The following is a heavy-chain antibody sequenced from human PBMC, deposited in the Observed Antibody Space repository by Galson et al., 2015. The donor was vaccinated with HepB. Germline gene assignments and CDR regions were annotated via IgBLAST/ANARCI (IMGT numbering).Heavy chain of an antibody. V-gene: IGHV4-39*01. CDR3: TKRGYGDYFNWFDP. CDR1: GVSINTVSYY. Sequence: CAVSGVSINTVSYYWVWIRRPPGKGLEWIGHVYHSGTTDYNPSLKSRVSIAVDTSKNLFSLRLTSVTAADTAVYFCTKRGYGDYFNWFDPWGQGTQVTVSS. CDR2: VYHSGTT. D-gene: IGHD4-17*01. J-gene: IGHJ5*02.